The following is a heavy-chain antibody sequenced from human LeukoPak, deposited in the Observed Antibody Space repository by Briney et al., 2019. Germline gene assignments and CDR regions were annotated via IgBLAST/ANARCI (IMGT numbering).Heavy chain of an antibody. Sequence: GGSLRLSCAASGFTFSSYSMNWVRQAPGKGLEWVSSISSSSSYIYYADSVKGRFTISRDNAKNSLYLQMNSLRAEDTAVYYCARAKDIVVVPAGTFDYWGQGTLVTVSS. J-gene: IGHJ4*02. CDR2: ISSSSSYI. CDR3: ARAKDIVVVPAGTFDY. D-gene: IGHD2-2*01. V-gene: IGHV3-21*01. CDR1: GFTFSSYS.